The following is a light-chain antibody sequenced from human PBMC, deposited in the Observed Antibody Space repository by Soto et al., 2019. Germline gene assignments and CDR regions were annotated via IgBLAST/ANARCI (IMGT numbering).Light chain of an antibody. CDR1: QSVSSNY. J-gene: IGKJ1*01. CDR3: QQYGGAPWT. Sequence: IVLTQSPGTLSFSPGERATLSCRASQSVSSNYLAWYQQRPGQPPRLLISGASSRATGIPDRFSGSGSGTDFTLTISRLEPEDFAVYHCQQYGGAPWTFGQGTKVDIK. CDR2: GAS. V-gene: IGKV3-20*01.